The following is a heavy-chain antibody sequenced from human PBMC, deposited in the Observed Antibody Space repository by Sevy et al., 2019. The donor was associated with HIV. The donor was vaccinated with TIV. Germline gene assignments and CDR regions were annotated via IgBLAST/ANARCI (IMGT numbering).Heavy chain of an antibody. V-gene: IGHV3-30*04. CDR3: ARGLAALPGYYYGLDV. D-gene: IGHD6-6*01. CDR1: GFTFSSYA. Sequence: GGSLRLSCAASGFTFSSYAMNWVRQAPGKGLEWVALISYDGNNKYYEDSLKGRFTISRDNSKNTLYLQMNSLRGEDAAFYYCARGLAALPGYYYGLDVWGQGTTVTVSS. CDR2: ISYDGNNK. J-gene: IGHJ6*02.